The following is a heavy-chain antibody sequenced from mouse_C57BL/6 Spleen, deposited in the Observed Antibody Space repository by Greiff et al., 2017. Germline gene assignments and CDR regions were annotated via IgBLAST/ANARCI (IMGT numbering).Heavy chain of an antibody. D-gene: IGHD1-1*01. CDR1: GYTFTSYW. Sequence: QVQLQQPGPELVKPGASVKLSCKASGYTFTSYWMHWVKQRPGQGLEWIGMIHPNSGSTNYNEKFKSKATLTVDKSSSTAYMQLSSLTSEDSAVYYCARDGFTTPWDGWGQGTTRTVSS. V-gene: IGHV1-64*01. CDR3: ARDGFTTPWDG. J-gene: IGHJ2*01. CDR2: IHPNSGST.